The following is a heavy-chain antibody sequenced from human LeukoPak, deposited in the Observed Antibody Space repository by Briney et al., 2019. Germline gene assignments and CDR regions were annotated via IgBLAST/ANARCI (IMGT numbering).Heavy chain of an antibody. V-gene: IGHV3-30*01. J-gene: IGHJ5*02. D-gene: IGHD2-2*02. CDR2: ISYDGSNK. CDR1: GFTFSSYD. Sequence: GGSLRLSCAASGFTFSSYDMHWVRQAPGKGLECVAVISYDGSNKYYADSVKGRFTISRDNSKNTLYLQMNSLRAEDTAVYYCARDLDPYCSSTSFYSGFDPWGQGKLVTVSS. CDR3: ARDLDPYCSSTSFYSGFDP.